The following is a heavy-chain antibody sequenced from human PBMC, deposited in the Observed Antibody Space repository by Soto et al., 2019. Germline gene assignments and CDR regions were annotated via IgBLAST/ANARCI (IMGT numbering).Heavy chain of an antibody. CDR3: ARPRPQYYDILPGPFDY. V-gene: IGHV3-53*01. Sequence: PWGSLVLACASSELTVSINYMSWVGQAPGKGLDWVSVIYSGGSTYYADSVKGRFTISRDNSKNTLYLQMKSLRAEDTAVYYCARPRPQYYDILPGPFDYWGQGTMVTVSS. J-gene: IGHJ4*02. CDR1: ELTVSINY. CDR2: IYSGGST. D-gene: IGHD3-9*01.